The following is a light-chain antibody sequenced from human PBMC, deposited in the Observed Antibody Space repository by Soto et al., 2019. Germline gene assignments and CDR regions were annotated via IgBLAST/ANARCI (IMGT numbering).Light chain of an antibody. CDR2: EDT. CDR1: SSDVGSDTL. Sequence: QSVLTQPASVSGSPGQSITISCTGTSSDVGSDTLVSWFQQYPGKAPKLLIYEDTKLPSGVSNRFLGSKSGNTASLTISGLQAEDEADYYCCSYATTSTSVLFGGGTQLTVL. J-gene: IGLJ2*01. V-gene: IGLV2-23*01. CDR3: CSYATTSTSVL.